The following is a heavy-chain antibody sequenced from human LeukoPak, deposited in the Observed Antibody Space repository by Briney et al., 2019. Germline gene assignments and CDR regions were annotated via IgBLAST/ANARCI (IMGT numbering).Heavy chain of an antibody. CDR1: GFTFSSYG. D-gene: IGHD5-18*01. CDR3: ARGGSSYGPLFPYDY. Sequence: GGSLRLSCAASGFTFSSYGMHWVRQAPGKGLEWVAFIRYDGSNKYYADSVKGRFTISRDNAKNSLYLQMNSLRAEDTAVYYCARGGSSYGPLFPYDYWGQGTLVTVSS. J-gene: IGHJ4*02. CDR2: IRYDGSNK. V-gene: IGHV3-30*02.